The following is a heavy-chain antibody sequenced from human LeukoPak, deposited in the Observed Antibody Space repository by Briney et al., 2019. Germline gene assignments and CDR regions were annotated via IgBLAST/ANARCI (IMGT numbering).Heavy chain of an antibody. CDR2: ISWNSGSI. CDR1: GFILDDYA. CDR3: AKDSGYSYGHGFDY. V-gene: IGHV3-9*01. J-gene: IGHJ4*02. D-gene: IGHD5-18*01. Sequence: PGGSLRLSCAASGFILDDYAMHWVRQAPRKGLEWVSGISWNSGSIGYADSVKGRFTISRDNAKNSLYLQMNSLRAEDTALYFCAKDSGYSYGHGFDYWGQGTLVTVSS.